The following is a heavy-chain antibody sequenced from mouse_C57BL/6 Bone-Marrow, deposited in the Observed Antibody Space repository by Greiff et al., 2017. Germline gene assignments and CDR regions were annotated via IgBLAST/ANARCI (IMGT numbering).Heavy chain of an antibody. CDR2: IDPSDSYT. J-gene: IGHJ3*01. D-gene: IGHD2-2*01. Sequence: HVQLQQSGAELVMPGASVKLSCKASGYTFTSYWMHWVKQRPGQGLEWIGEIDPSDSYTNYNQKFKGKSTLTVDKSSSTAYMQLSSLTSEDSAVYYCAIYYGYDEPSYWGQGTLVTVSA. V-gene: IGHV1-69*01. CDR3: AIYYGYDEPSY. CDR1: GYTFTSYW.